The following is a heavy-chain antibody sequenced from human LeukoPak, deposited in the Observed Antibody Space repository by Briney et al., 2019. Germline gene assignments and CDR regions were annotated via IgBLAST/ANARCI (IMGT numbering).Heavy chain of an antibody. CDR2: ISYTGST. D-gene: IGHD3-10*01. V-gene: IGHV4-59*01. CDR1: GGSISPYF. CDR3: ARDDYRGVTNFDP. J-gene: IGHJ5*02. Sequence: PSETLSLTCTVSGGSISPYFWSWMRQTPGKGLEWIGYISYTGSTNYNPALKSRVTISVDTSKNQCSLQLTSVTAADTAVYYCARDDYRGVTNFDPWGQGTLITVSS.